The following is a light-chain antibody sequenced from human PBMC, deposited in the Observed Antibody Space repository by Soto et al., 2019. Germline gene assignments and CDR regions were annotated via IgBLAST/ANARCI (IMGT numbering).Light chain of an antibody. CDR3: QQYGSSST. Sequence: EIVMTQSPATLSVSPGERATLSCRASQSVSQDYLAWYQQKPGQAPRLLIYGASSRATGIPDRFSGSGSGTDFTLTISRLEPDDFAVYYCQQYGSSSTFGQGTRLEIK. V-gene: IGKV3-20*01. CDR1: QSVSQDY. J-gene: IGKJ5*01. CDR2: GAS.